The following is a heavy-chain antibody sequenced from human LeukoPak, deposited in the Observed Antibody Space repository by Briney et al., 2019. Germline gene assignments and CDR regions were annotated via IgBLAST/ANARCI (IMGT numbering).Heavy chain of an antibody. D-gene: IGHD4-11*01. CDR1: GGSISSSNW. Sequence: PSETLSLTCAVSGGSISSSNWWSWVRQPPGKGLEWIGEIYHSGSTNYNPSLKSRVTISVDKSKNQFSLKLSSVTAADTAVYYCARFGGHDYSNYSVYWGQGTLVTVSS. V-gene: IGHV4-4*02. J-gene: IGHJ4*02. CDR3: ARFGGHDYSNYSVY. CDR2: IYHSGST.